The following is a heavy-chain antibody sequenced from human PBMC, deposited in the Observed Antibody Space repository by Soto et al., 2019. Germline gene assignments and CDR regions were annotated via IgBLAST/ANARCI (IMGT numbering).Heavy chain of an antibody. CDR3: ARKEVGSPKAAEWYYYYGMDV. J-gene: IGHJ6*02. Sequence: EVQLVQSGAEVKKPGESLKISCKGSGYSFTSYWIGWVRQMPGKGLEWMGIIYPGDSDTRYSPSFQGQVTISADKSISTAYLQWSSLKASDTAMYYCARKEVGSPKAAEWYYYYGMDVWGQGTTVTVSS. CDR2: IYPGDSDT. V-gene: IGHV5-51*01. CDR1: GYSFTSYW. D-gene: IGHD3-3*01.